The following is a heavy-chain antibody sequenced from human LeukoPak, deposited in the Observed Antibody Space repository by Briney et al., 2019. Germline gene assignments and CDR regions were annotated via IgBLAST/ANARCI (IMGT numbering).Heavy chain of an antibody. CDR3: ARGRNDFWSGYYSPIWIDY. J-gene: IGHJ4*02. V-gene: IGHV4-38-2*02. D-gene: IGHD3-3*01. Sequence: PSETLSLTCTVSGYSISSGYYWGWIRQAPGKGLEWIGSIYNSGSTYYNPSLKSRVTISVDTSKNQFSLKLSSVTAADTAVYYCARGRNDFWSGYYSPIWIDYWGQGTLVTVSS. CDR1: GYSISSGYY. CDR2: IYNSGST.